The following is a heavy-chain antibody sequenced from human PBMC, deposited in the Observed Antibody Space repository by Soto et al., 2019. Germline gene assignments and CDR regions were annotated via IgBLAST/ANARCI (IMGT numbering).Heavy chain of an antibody. V-gene: IGHV4-59*01. D-gene: IGHD6-19*01. CDR3: ARDVAGPGWFGI. CDR2: IYSSGST. Sequence: SETLSLTCTFSGASISSYSWSWIRQPPGKGLEWIGYIYSSGSTHYNPSLKSRVTISVDTSQSQFSLKLSSVTAADTAVYYCARDVAGPGWFGIWGQGTMVTVSS. J-gene: IGHJ3*02. CDR1: GASISSYS.